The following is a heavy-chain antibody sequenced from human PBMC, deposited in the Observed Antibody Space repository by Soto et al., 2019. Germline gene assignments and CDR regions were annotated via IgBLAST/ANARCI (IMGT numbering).Heavy chain of an antibody. D-gene: IGHD3-3*01. CDR2: INHSGST. Sequence: ASETLSLTCAVYGGSFSGYYWSWIRQPPGKGLEWIGEINHSGSTNYNPSLKSRVTISVDTSKNQFSLKLSSVTAADTAVYYCARGRFYYDFWSGYPPLFDYWGQGTLVTVSS. CDR1: GGSFSGYY. CDR3: ARGRFYYDFWSGYPPLFDY. J-gene: IGHJ4*02. V-gene: IGHV4-34*01.